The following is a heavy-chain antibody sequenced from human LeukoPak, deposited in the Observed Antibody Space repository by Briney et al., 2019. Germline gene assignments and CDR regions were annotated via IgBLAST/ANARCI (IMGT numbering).Heavy chain of an antibody. V-gene: IGHV3-33*08. CDR3: ARAYYYDSSATPDY. J-gene: IGHJ4*02. CDR1: GFTFSSYG. Sequence: GGSLRLSCAASGFTFSSYGMHWVRQVPGKGLEWVAVIWYDGSLKYYADSVKGRFTISRDNSKNMLYPQMNSLRAEDTAVYYCARAYYYDSSATPDYWGQGTLVTVSS. CDR2: IWYDGSLK. D-gene: IGHD3-22*01.